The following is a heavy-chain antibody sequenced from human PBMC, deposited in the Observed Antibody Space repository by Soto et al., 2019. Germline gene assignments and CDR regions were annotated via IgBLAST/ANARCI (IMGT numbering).Heavy chain of an antibody. Sequence: EVHLVESGGGLVQPGGSLRLSCAASGYTFNDYWMAWVRQTPGKGLEWVANIKGDESEKYYEDSVRGRFTITRDNAKNSLYLQMNSLGVEDTAVYYCARDRGSGFQGQDAWGMDVWGQGTTVTVSS. J-gene: IGHJ6*02. CDR2: IKGDESEK. V-gene: IGHV3-7*05. CDR1: GYTFNDYW. CDR3: ARDRGSGFQGQDAWGMDV. D-gene: IGHD6-19*01.